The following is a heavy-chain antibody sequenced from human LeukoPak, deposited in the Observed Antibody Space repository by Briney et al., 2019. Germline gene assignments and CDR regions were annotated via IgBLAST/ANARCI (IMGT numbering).Heavy chain of an antibody. D-gene: IGHD3-22*01. CDR2: INHSGST. Sequence: SETLSLTCAVYGGSFSGYYWSWIRQPPGKGLEWIGEINHSGSTNYNPSLKSRVTISVDTSKNQFSLKLSSVTDADTAVYCCARHLGDSSGFDAFDIWGQGKMVTVSS. V-gene: IGHV4-34*01. CDR3: ARHLGDSSGFDAFDI. J-gene: IGHJ3*02. CDR1: GGSFSGYY.